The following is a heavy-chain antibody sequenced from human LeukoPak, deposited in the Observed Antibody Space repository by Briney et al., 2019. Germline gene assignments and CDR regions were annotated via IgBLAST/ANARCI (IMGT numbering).Heavy chain of an antibody. J-gene: IGHJ4*02. D-gene: IGHD3-10*01. CDR1: GGSFTIYY. CDR2: IYYSGST. Sequence: SETLSLTCTVSGGSFTIYYWSWIRQPPGKRLEWIGYIYYSGSTNYNPSLKSRASMSVDTSKNQFSLKLNSVTAADTAVYYCARTEYFFDHWGQGTLVTVSS. V-gene: IGHV4-59*01. CDR3: ARTEYFFDH.